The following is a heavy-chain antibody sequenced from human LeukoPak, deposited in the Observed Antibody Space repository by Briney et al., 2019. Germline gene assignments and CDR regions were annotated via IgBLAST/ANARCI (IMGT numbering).Heavy chain of an antibody. D-gene: IGHD4-11*01. CDR1: GYTFTGYY. Sequence: ASVKVSCKASGYTFTGYYMHWVRQAPGQGLEWMGRINPNSGGTNYAQKFQGRVTMTRDTSISTAYMELSRLRSDDTAVYYCARVGDDYSNPGRYWGQGTLVTVSS. CDR2: INPNSGGT. CDR3: ARVGDDYSNPGRY. J-gene: IGHJ4*02. V-gene: IGHV1-2*06.